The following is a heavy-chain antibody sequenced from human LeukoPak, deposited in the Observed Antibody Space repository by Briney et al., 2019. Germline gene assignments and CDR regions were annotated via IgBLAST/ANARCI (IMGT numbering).Heavy chain of an antibody. CDR3: ARGYSSSWYVPRAGYYMDV. D-gene: IGHD6-13*01. J-gene: IGHJ6*03. V-gene: IGHV4-38-2*02. CDR2: INHSGST. Sequence: PSETLSLTCTVSGYSISSGYYWGWIRQPPGKGLEWIGNINHSGSTYYNPSLKSRVTISVDTSKNQFSLKLSSVTAADTAVCYCARGYSSSWYVPRAGYYMDVWGKGTTVTVSS. CDR1: GYSISSGYY.